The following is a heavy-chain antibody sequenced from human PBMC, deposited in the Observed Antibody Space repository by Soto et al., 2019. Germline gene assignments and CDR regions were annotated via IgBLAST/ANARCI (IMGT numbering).Heavy chain of an antibody. CDR1: GCSISSSSYY. J-gene: IGHJ5*02. CDR2: IYYSGST. CDR3: ARQNVLRYFDWPS. V-gene: IGHV4-39*01. Sequence: PSETLSLTCTVSGCSISSSSYYWGWIRQPPGKGLEWIGSIYYSGSTYYNPSLKSRVTISVDTSKNQFSLKLSSVTAADTAVYYCARQNVLRYFDWPSWGQGTLVTVSS. D-gene: IGHD3-9*01.